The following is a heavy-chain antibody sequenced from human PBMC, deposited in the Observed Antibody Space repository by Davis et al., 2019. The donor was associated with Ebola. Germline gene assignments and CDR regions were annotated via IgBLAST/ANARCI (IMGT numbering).Heavy chain of an antibody. CDR3: ATAYGPLGGGMDV. CDR2: ISYDGSNK. J-gene: IGHJ6*04. Sequence: GGSLRLSCAASGFTFSSYGMHWVRQAPGKGLEWVAVISYDGSNKYYADSVKGRFIISRDNSKNTLYRQMNSLRAEDTAVYYCATAYGPLGGGMDVWGKGTTVTVSS. V-gene: IGHV3-30*03. CDR1: GFTFSSYG. D-gene: IGHD2-21*01.